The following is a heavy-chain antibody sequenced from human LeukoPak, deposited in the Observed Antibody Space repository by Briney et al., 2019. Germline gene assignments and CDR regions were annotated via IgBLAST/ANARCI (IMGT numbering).Heavy chain of an antibody. CDR2: IGSGGRNT. Sequence: GGSLRLSCAGSGFTFSNYVMTWVRQAPGKGLEWVSSIGSGGRNTYYADSVKGRFTISRDNSKNTLFVQMNSLRGDDTAVYYCAKESAAGKRRYLQYYGMDAWGQGTTVTVSS. J-gene: IGHJ6*02. CDR1: GFTFSNYV. V-gene: IGHV3-23*01. CDR3: AKESAAGKRRYLQYYGMDA. D-gene: IGHD6-13*01.